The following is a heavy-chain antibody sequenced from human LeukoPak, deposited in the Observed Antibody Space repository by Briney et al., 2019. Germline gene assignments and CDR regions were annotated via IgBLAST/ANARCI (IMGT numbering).Heavy chain of an antibody. CDR2: IYYSGST. Sequence: PSETLSLTCPVSGCSISSYYWSWIRQPPGKGLEWIGYIYYSGSTNYNPSLKSRVTISVDTSKNQSSLKLTSVTAADTAVYYCAGGSYDYYYMDVWGKGTTVTVSS. D-gene: IGHD5-18*01. J-gene: IGHJ6*03. CDR3: AGGSYDYYYMDV. V-gene: IGHV4-59*01. CDR1: GCSISSYY.